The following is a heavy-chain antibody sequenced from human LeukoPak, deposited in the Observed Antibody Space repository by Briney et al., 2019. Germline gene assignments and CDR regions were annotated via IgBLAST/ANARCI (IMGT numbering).Heavy chain of an antibody. J-gene: IGHJ4*02. Sequence: PGGSLRLSCAASGFTFSSYWMSWVRQAPGKGLEWVANIKQDGSEKYYVDSVKGRFTISRGNAKNSLYLQMNSLRDEDTAVYYCARDYRYYDSSGYYSFDYWGQGTLVTVSS. V-gene: IGHV3-7*01. CDR3: ARDYRYYDSSGYYSFDY. D-gene: IGHD3-22*01. CDR1: GFTFSSYW. CDR2: IKQDGSEK.